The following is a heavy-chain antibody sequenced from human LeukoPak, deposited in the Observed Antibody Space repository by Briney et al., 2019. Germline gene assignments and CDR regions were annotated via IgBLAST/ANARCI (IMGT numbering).Heavy chain of an antibody. CDR2: ISGSGGST. D-gene: IGHD4-17*01. Sequence: GGSLRLSCAASGFTFTNYAMTWVRQAPGKGLEWVSAISGSGGSTYYADSVKGRFTISRDNSKNTLYLQMNSLRAEDTAVYYCADNVGYGENWGQGTLVTVSS. CDR1: GFTFTNYA. CDR3: ADNVGYGEN. V-gene: IGHV3-23*01. J-gene: IGHJ4*02.